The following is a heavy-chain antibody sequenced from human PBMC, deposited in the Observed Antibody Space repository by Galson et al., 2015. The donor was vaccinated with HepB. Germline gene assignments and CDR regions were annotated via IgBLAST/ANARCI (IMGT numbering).Heavy chain of an antibody. D-gene: IGHD5-12*01. CDR3: ASVCSGYDYPPYYYYGMDV. V-gene: IGHV3-66*01. CDR2: VYSGGST. CDR1: GFTVSSNY. J-gene: IGHJ6*02. Sequence: SPRLSCAASGFTVSSNYMSWVRQAPGKGLEWVSVVYSGGSTYYADSVKGRFTISRDNSKNTLYLQMNSLRAEDTAVYYCASVCSGYDYPPYYYYGMDVWGQGTTVTVSS.